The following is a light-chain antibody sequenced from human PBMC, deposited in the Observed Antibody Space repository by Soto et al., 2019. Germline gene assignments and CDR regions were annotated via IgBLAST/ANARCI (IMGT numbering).Light chain of an antibody. CDR1: SSDVGGYNY. J-gene: IGLJ3*02. Sequence: QSALTQSASVSGSPGQSITISCTGTSSDVGGYNYVSWYQQHPGKAPKLIISDVSNRPSGVSTRFSGSKSVNTASLTISGLQAEDEADYSCSSYTSTNSWVFGGGTKLTVL. CDR3: SSYTSTNSWV. CDR2: DVS. V-gene: IGLV2-14*01.